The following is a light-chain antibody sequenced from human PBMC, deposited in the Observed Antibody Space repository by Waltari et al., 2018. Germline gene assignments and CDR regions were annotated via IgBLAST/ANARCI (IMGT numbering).Light chain of an antibody. J-gene: IGKJ2*01. V-gene: IGKV3-11*01. CDR2: DAS. CDR3: QQRSNWLLYT. Sequence: EIVSTQSPATLSLSPGEGATLPGRASQSVSSYLAWYQQKPGQAPRLLIYDASNRATGIPARFSGSGSGTDFTLTISSLEPEDFAVYYCQQRSNWLLYTFGQGTKLEIK. CDR1: QSVSSY.